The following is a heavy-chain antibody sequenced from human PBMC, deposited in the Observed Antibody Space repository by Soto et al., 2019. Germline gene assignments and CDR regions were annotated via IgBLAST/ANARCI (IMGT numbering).Heavy chain of an antibody. D-gene: IGHD3-16*01. V-gene: IGHV3-7*01. J-gene: IGHJ4*02. CDR3: VRDVGFDYVN. Sequence: ELQLVESGGGLVQPGGSLRISCKGSGFSFSSYWMSWVRQAPGKGLEWVASIKQDESEKYYVDSVKGRFTISRDNVDDSLFLHMNSLSAEDTAVYFCVRDVGFDYVNWGQGTLVTVSS. CDR1: GFSFSSYW. CDR2: IKQDESEK.